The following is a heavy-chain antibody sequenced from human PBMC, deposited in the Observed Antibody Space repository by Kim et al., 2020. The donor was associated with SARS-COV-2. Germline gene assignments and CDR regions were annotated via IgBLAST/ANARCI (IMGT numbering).Heavy chain of an antibody. CDR1: GFTFNYYD. CDR2: ISGSGGST. V-gene: IGHV3-23*01. Sequence: GGSLRLSCAASGFTFNYYDMSWVRQAPGKGLEWVSTISGSGGSTFYADSVKGRFTISRDNSQNTLSLQMNSLRAEDTAVYYCAKELTGSLYSYYYYGMDVWGQGTTVTVSS. D-gene: IGHD3-9*01. CDR3: AKELTGSLYSYYYYGMDV. J-gene: IGHJ6*02.